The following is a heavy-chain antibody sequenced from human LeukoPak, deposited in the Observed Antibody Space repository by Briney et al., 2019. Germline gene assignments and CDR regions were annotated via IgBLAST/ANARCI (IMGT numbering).Heavy chain of an antibody. V-gene: IGHV1-18*01. J-gene: IGHJ4*02. CDR1: LYTLTSYV. CDR2: ITTYNGDT. Sequence: ASVKVSFKPSLYTLTSYVITGVGQAPGQGLEWMGWITTYNGDTNYAQNLQGRVTMTTDTSTSTAYMDLRSLRSDDTAVYYCARVTLKSTTTRFTLAGDYFDYWGQGTLVTVSS. D-gene: IGHD1-26*01. CDR3: ARVTLKSTTTRFTLAGDYFDY.